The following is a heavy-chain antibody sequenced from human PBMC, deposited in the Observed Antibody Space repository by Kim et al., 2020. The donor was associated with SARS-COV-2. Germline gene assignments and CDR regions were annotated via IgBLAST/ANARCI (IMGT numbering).Heavy chain of an antibody. J-gene: IGHJ6*02. CDR3: ARDLSLYYGSGNWGMDV. V-gene: IGHV4-59*01. D-gene: IGHD3-10*01. Sequence: LKSRVTISVDTSKNQFSLKLSSVTAADTAVYYCARDLSLYYGSGNWGMDVWGQGTTVTVSS.